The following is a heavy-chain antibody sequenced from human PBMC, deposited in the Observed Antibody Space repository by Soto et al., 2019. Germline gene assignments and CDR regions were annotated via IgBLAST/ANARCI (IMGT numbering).Heavy chain of an antibody. CDR2: INPNSGGT. Sequence: ASVKVSCKASGYTFTGYYMHWVRQAPGQGLEWMGWINPNSGGTNYAQKFQGWVTMTRDTSISTAYMELSRLRSDDTAVYYCAREALYGSGSHYGMDVWGQGTTVT. J-gene: IGHJ6*02. CDR3: AREALYGSGSHYGMDV. CDR1: GYTFTGYY. D-gene: IGHD3-10*01. V-gene: IGHV1-2*04.